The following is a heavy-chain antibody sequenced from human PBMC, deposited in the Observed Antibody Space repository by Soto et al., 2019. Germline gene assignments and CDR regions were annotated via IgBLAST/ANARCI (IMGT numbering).Heavy chain of an antibody. V-gene: IGHV4-4*02. CDR2: IYHSGST. J-gene: IGHJ6*02. CDR3: ARDREGSYGMDV. CDR1: GGSISSSNW. Sequence: SETLSLTCAVSGGSISSSNWWSWVRQPPGKGLEWIGEIYHSGSTDYNPSLKSRVTISVDKSKDQFSLKLSSVTAADTAVYYCARDREGSYGMDVWGQGTTVTVSS.